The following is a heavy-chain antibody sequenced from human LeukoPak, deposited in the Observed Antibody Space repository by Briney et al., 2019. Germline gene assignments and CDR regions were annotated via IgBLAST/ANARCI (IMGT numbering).Heavy chain of an antibody. CDR1: GASINTTGFY. V-gene: IGHV4-39*01. CDR3: AKLDS. CDR2: LYFSGTT. J-gene: IGHJ4*02. Sequence: SETLSLTCTVPGASINTTGFYWGWVRQPPGKGLEWIGALYFSGTTYTNPSLKSRLTLSVDTSKNQFSLRLNSVTAADTAVYYCAKLDSWGLGTLVTVSS.